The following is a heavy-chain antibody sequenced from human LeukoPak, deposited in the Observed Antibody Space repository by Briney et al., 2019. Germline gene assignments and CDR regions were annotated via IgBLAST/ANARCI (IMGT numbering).Heavy chain of an antibody. CDR2: IYYSGST. CDR3: ARDRWFDY. V-gene: IGHV4-4*02. CDR1: GGSISSSNW. D-gene: IGHD4-23*01. J-gene: IGHJ4*02. Sequence: SETLSLTCAVSGGSISSSNWWSWVRPPPGKGLEWIGEIYYSGSTNYNPSLKSRVTIPVDNSENQFSPKLSSVTPPDPAVLYCARDRWFDYWGQGTLVTVSS.